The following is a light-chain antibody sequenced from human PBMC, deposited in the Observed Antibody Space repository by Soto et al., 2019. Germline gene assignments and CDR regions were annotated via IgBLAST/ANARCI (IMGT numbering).Light chain of an antibody. J-gene: IGKJ5*01. CDR2: DVS. CDR1: QTVSSY. CDR3: QQYHYWPIT. V-gene: IGKV3D-15*01. Sequence: EIVLTHSPPTLSLSPCERATLSCSASQTVSSYLGWYQHKPGQAPRLLIYDVSSRATGIPARFSGSGSGTEFTLTISSLQSEDFAVYLCQQYHYWPITFGQGTRLEIK.